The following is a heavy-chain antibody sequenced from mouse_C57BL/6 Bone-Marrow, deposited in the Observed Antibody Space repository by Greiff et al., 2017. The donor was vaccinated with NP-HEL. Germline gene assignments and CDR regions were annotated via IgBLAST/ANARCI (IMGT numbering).Heavy chain of an antibody. CDR2: IDPSDSYT. D-gene: IGHD2-4*01. V-gene: IGHV1-50*01. CDR3: ARLGDYDYGYAMDY. Sequence: QVQLQQPGAELVKPGASVKLSCKASGYTFTSYWMQWVKQRPGQGLEWIGEIDPSDSYTNYNQKFKGKATLTVDTSSSTAYMQLSSLTSEDSAVYYCARLGDYDYGYAMDYWGQGTSVTVSS. J-gene: IGHJ4*01. CDR1: GYTFTSYW.